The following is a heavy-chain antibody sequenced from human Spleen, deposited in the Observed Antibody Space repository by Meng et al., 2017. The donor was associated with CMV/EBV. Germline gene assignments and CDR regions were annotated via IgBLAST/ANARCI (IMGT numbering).Heavy chain of an antibody. Sequence: GESLKISCAASGFMFRNYGMHWVRQAPGIGLEWLAFIRSDRKNIFYADSVKGRFTISRDNSNNTLYLQMNGLRSDDTAVYYCTRASALNYFDPWGQGILVTVSS. D-gene: IGHD5-24*01. CDR3: TRASALNYFDP. CDR1: GFMFRNYG. J-gene: IGHJ5*02. V-gene: IGHV3-30*02. CDR2: IRSDRKNI.